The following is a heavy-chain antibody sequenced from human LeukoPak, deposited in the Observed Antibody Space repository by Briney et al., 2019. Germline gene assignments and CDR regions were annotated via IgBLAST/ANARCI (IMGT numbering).Heavy chain of an antibody. V-gene: IGHV3-23*01. D-gene: IGHD2-15*01. J-gene: IGHJ6*03. CDR3: ALTPPRTYYYYMDV. Sequence: GGTLSLSCAASGFTFSSYGMIWVRQAPGKGLEWVSAISGSGGSTYYADSVKGRFTISRDNSKNTLYLQMNSLRAEDTAIYYCALTPPRTYYYYMDVWGKGTTVTISS. CDR1: GFTFSSYG. CDR2: ISGSGGST.